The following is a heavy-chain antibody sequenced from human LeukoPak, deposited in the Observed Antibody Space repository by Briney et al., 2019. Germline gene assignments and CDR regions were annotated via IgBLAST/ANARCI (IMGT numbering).Heavy chain of an antibody. V-gene: IGHV4-59*01. CDR2: IYYSGIT. D-gene: IGHD2-15*01. J-gene: IGHJ5*02. CDR1: GGSMSSYY. Sequence: PSETLSLTCTVSGGSMSSYYWSWIRQPPGKELEWIGYIYYSGITNYNPSLKSRVTISIDTSKNQFSLNLNSVAAADTAVYYCARRYCSGGSCPNWFDPWGQGTLVTVSS. CDR3: ARRYCSGGSCPNWFDP.